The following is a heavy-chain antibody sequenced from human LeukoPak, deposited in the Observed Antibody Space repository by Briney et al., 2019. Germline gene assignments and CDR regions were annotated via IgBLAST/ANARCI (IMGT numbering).Heavy chain of an antibody. CDR1: GFTFSIYW. J-gene: IGHJ4*02. Sequence: PGGSLRLSCAASGFTFSIYWMHWVRQAPGKGLVWVSRINRDGSTTSYADSVKGRFTISRDNAKNTLYLQMNSLRAGDTAVYYCARVGDYFDYWGQGTLVTVSS. D-gene: IGHD3-10*01. CDR2: INRDGSTT. CDR3: ARVGDYFDY. V-gene: IGHV3-74*01.